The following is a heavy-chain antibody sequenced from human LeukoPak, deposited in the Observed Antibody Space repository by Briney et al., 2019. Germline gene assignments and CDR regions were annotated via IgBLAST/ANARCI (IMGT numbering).Heavy chain of an antibody. J-gene: IGHJ4*02. CDR2: ITATSLHI. V-gene: IGHV3-21*01. CDR3: ARDGTHCSSTSCYGYY. Sequence: GGSLGLSCAASGVTFSGYSMNWVRQAPGKGLEWVSAITATSLHIYYADSVKGRFTISRDNAKNSLYLQMNSLRAEDTAVYYCARDGTHCSSTSCYGYYWGQGTLVTVSS. D-gene: IGHD2-2*01. CDR1: GVTFSGYS.